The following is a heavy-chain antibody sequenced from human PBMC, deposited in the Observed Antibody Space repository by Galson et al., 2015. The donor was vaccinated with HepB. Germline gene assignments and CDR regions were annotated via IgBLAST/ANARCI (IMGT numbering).Heavy chain of an antibody. V-gene: IGHV3-23*01. J-gene: IGHJ5*02. CDR2: ITGSGSST. CDR3: ARGGRGHESSGFFFPHDS. D-gene: IGHD3-22*01. CDR1: GFTFDTYA. Sequence: SLRLSCAASGFTFDTYAMNWVRQAPGKGLEWVAGITGSGSSTYYADSVKGRFTISRDGSKNMLRLELNSLRAEDTAVYYCARGGRGHESSGFFFPHDSWGQGTLVTVSS.